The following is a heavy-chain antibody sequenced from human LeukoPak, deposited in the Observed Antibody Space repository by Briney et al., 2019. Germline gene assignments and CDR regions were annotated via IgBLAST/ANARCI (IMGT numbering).Heavy chain of an antibody. V-gene: IGHV3-33*08. CDR1: GFTFSNYA. J-gene: IGHJ4*02. D-gene: IGHD3-10*01. CDR3: AREKGSRITMVRGIPDY. Sequence: GGSLRLSCAASGFTFSNYAMHWVRQAPGKGLEWVAVIWYDGTNKYYADSVRGRFTISRDNSKNTLYLQMNSLRAEDTALYYCAREKGSRITMVRGIPDYWGQGTLVTVSS. CDR2: IWYDGTNK.